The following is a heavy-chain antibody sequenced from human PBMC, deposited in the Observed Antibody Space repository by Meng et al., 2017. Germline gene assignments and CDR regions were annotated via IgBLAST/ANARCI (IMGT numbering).Heavy chain of an antibody. V-gene: IGHV1-18*01. CDR1: GYTFSSYG. J-gene: IGHJ4*02. CDR2: ISAYNGNT. Sequence: ASVKVSCKASGYTFSSYGISWVRQAPGQGLEWMGWISAYNGNTNYALTLQGRVTMTTDTSTATAYMELRSLRSDDTAAYYCARDPSMVRGVIVYYFDYWGQGTLVTVSS. D-gene: IGHD3-10*01. CDR3: ARDPSMVRGVIVYYFDY.